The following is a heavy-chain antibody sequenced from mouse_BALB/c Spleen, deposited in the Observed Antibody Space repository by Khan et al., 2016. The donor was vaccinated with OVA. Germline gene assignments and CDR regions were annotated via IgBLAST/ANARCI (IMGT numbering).Heavy chain of an antibody. CDR1: GFTFSTYA. V-gene: IGHV5-9-3*01. Sequence: EVELVESGGGLVKPGGSLKLSCAASGFTFSTYAMSWVRQTPEKRLEWVATISSDGDYTYFPDNVTGRFTISRDNANNNLWLKMPMLESDDRAMYYCTCSPSGNFAYWGQGTLVTVSA. CDR2: ISSDGDYT. J-gene: IGHJ3*01. D-gene: IGHD2-1*01. CDR3: TCSPSGNFAY.